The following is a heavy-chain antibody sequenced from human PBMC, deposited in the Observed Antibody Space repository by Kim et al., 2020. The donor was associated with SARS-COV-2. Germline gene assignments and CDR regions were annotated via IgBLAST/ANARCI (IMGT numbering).Heavy chain of an antibody. CDR2: IYHSGST. V-gene: IGHV4-4*02. D-gene: IGHD4-17*01. CDR3: ASSNDYGDPALGY. CDR1: GGSISSSNW. Sequence: SETLSLTCAVSGGSISSSNWWSWVRQPPGKGLEWIGEIYHSGSTNYNPSLKSRVTISVDKSKNQFSLKLSSVTAADTAVYYCASSNDYGDPALGYWGQGTLVTVSS. J-gene: IGHJ4*02.